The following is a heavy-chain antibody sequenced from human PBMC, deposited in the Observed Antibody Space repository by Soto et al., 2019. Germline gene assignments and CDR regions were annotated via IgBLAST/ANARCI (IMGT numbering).Heavy chain of an antibody. CDR1: GASISNYY. D-gene: IGHD2-2*01. CDR2: IHYNGNT. CDR3: ASLPCQRSSESCTICCDFGQ. J-gene: IGHJ4*02. V-gene: IGHV4-59*01. Sequence: NPSETRSLTCTVSGASISNYYWSWVRQPPGKGLEWIAYIHYNGNTNYNPSLTSRVTMSLDTSKNQFSLKLLSVTAADTAVYYCASLPCQRSSESCTICCDFGQWGQGTLFTVSS.